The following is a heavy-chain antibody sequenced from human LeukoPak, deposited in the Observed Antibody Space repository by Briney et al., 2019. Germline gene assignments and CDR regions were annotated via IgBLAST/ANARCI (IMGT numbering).Heavy chain of an antibody. J-gene: IGHJ4*02. CDR2: ITWNSGSI. CDR1: GFTFDDYA. D-gene: IGHD5-18*01. Sequence: PGRSLRLSCAASGFTFDDYAMHWVRQAPGKGLEWVSGITWNSGSIGYADSVKGRFTISRDNAKNSLYLQMNSLRAEDTALYYCAKGDSTLFDYWGQGTLVTVSS. V-gene: IGHV3-9*01. CDR3: AKGDSTLFDY.